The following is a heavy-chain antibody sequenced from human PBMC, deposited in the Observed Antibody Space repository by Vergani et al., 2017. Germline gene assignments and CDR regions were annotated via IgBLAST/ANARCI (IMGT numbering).Heavy chain of an antibody. D-gene: IGHD4-23*01. V-gene: IGHV4-59*01. Sequence: QVQLQESGPGLVKPSETLSLTCTVSGGSISSYYWSWIRQPPGKGLEWIGYIYYSGSTNYNPSLKSRVTISVDTSKNQFSLKLSSVTAADTAVYHCARHYGGNSAAFDIWGQGTMVTVSS. CDR2: IYYSGST. J-gene: IGHJ3*02. CDR1: GGSISSYY. CDR3: ARHYGGNSAAFDI.